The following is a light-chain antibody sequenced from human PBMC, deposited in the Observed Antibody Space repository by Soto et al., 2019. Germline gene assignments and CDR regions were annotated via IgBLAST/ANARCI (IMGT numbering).Light chain of an antibody. Sequence: EIVLTQSPGTLYSSPGERATLSCRASQSISSSYLAWYQQKPGGAPRPLIDGASSRATGIPDRFSGSGSGTDCTLTISRLEPEYVSVYYCQHYVRSPLTCGQGTKVEI. J-gene: IGKJ1*01. CDR3: QHYVRSPLT. V-gene: IGKV3-20*01. CDR1: QSISSSY. CDR2: GAS.